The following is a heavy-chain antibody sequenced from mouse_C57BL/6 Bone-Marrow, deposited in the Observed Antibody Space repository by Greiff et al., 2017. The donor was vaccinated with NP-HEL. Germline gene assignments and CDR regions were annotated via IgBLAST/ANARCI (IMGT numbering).Heavy chain of an antibody. CDR3: TRRDYYGSSYGFDY. J-gene: IGHJ2*01. CDR2: IRNKANNHAT. Sequence: EVKLMESGGGLVQPGGSMKLSCAASGFTFSDAWMDWVRQSPEKGLEWVAEIRNKANNHATYYAESVQGRFTISRDDSKSSVYLQMNSLRAEDTGIYYCTRRDYYGSSYGFDYWGQGTTLTVSS. CDR1: GFTFSDAW. V-gene: IGHV6-6*01. D-gene: IGHD1-1*01.